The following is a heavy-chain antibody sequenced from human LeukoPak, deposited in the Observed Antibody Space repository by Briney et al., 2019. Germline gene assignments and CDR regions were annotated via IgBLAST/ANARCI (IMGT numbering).Heavy chain of an antibody. CDR2: IYYSGST. D-gene: IGHD3-10*01. V-gene: IGHV4-59*12. J-gene: IGHJ5*02. CDR1: GGSISSYY. Sequence: PSETLSLTCTVSGGSISSYYWSWVRQPPGKGLEWIGYIYYSGSTNYNPSLKSRVTISVDRSKNQFSLKLSSVTAADTAVYYCARSPPSMVRGVGGRWSDPWGQGTLVTVSS. CDR3: ARSPPSMVRGVGGRWSDP.